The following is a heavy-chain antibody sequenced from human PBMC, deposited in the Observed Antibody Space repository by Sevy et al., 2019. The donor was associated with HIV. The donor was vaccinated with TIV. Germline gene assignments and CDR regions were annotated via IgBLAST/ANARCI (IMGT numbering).Heavy chain of an antibody. Sequence: GGSLRLSCAASGFTFNNYGMCWVRQAPGKGLEWVSSISGGGGSTYYADSVKGRFTISRDNSKNTLYLQMNSLRAEDTAIYYCARRLVAGTFHYWGQGTLVTVSS. CDR2: ISGGGGST. D-gene: IGHD6-19*01. V-gene: IGHV3-23*01. J-gene: IGHJ4*02. CDR1: GFTFNNYG. CDR3: ARRLVAGTFHY.